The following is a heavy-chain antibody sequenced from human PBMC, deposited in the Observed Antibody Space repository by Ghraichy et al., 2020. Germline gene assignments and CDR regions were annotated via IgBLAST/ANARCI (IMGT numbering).Heavy chain of an antibody. J-gene: IGHJ4*02. CDR2: INAGNGNI. V-gene: IGHV1-3*01. Sequence: ASVKVSCKASGYTFTNYAIHWVRQAPGQGLECMGWINAGNGNIKYSQKFQGRVTFTGDTSASTAYMELSSLRSEDTAVYYCARDACSRACFDYWGQGALVTV. CDR1: GYTFTNYA. D-gene: IGHD2-15*01. CDR3: ARDACSRACFDY.